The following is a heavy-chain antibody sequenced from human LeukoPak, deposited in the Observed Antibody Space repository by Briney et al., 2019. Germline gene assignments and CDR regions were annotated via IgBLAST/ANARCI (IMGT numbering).Heavy chain of an antibody. J-gene: IGHJ4*02. V-gene: IGHV4-4*02. CDR1: GGSISSSNW. CDR2: IYYSGST. CDR3: ASYYGSGSYPLFNY. D-gene: IGHD3-10*01. Sequence: SGTLSLTCAVSGGSISSSNWWSWVRQPPGKGLEWIGYIYYSGSTHYNPSLKSRITISVDTSKNQFSLKLSSVTAADTAVYYCASYYGSGSYPLFNYWGQGTLVTVSS.